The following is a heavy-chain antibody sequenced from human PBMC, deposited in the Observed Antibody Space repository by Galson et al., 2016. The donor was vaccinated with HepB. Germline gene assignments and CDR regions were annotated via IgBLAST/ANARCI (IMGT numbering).Heavy chain of an antibody. V-gene: IGHV1-69*13. Sequence: SVKVSCKASGGTFNSYAISWVRQAPGQGLEWMGGIIPLYGTANSAQKFQGRVTIIADESTSTAYMELSSLRSEDTAMYYCARARDGYNSYFYYGMDVWAKGPRSPSP. CDR1: GGTFNSYA. CDR3: ARARDGYNSYFYYGMDV. J-gene: IGHJ6*02. CDR2: IIPLYGTA. D-gene: IGHD5-24*01.